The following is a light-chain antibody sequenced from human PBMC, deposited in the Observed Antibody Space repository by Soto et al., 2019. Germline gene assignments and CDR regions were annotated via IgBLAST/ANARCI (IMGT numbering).Light chain of an antibody. CDR1: RDVGSD. CDR2: AAS. V-gene: IGKV1-6*01. Sequence: QMTQSPSSLSASVGEKIIITCRASRDVGSDVSWYQQKPGQAPKLLIYAASNLYTGVPSRFSGSRSGTVFTCPISSLQPEDFASYFCLQDYGASWTFGQGTKV. J-gene: IGKJ1*01. CDR3: LQDYGASWT.